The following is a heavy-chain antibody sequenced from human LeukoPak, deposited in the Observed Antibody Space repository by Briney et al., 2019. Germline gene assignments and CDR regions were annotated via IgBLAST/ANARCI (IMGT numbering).Heavy chain of an antibody. CDR2: IYPGDSDT. CDR3: ARIRADHAFDI. D-gene: IGHD4-17*01. CDR1: GFIFTSYW. J-gene: IGHJ3*02. Sequence: GASLQISCEGSGFIFTSYWIGWVRQLPGKGLEWMGIIYPGDSDTRYSPSFQGQVTISADKSISTAYLQWSSLKASDTAMYYCARIRADHAFDIWGQGTMVTVSS. V-gene: IGHV5-51*01.